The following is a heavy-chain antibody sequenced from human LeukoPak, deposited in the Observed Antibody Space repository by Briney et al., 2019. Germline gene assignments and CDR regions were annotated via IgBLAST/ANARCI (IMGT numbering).Heavy chain of an antibody. Sequence: GGSLRLSCAASGFTFSSYSMNWVRQAPGKGLEWVSSISSSSSYIYYADSVKGRFTISRDNAKNSLYLQMNSLRAEDTAVYYCARDGRGSSWYYYGMDVWGQETTVTVSS. CDR3: ARDGRGSSWYYYGMDV. J-gene: IGHJ6*02. CDR1: GFTFSSYS. V-gene: IGHV3-21*01. D-gene: IGHD6-13*01. CDR2: ISSSSSYI.